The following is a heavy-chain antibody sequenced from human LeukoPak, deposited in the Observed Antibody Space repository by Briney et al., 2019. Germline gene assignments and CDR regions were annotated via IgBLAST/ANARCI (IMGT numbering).Heavy chain of an antibody. CDR2: INPNSGGT. V-gene: IGHV1-2*02. CDR3: ARRFMSSNYYGMDV. D-gene: IGHD2-2*01. CDR1: GYTFTGYY. J-gene: IGHJ6*02. Sequence: GASVKVSCKASGYTFTGYYMHWVRQAPGQGLEWMGWINPNSGGTNYAQKFQGRVTMTRDTSISTAYMELSRLTSEDTAVYYCARRFMSSNYYGMDVWGQGTTVTVSS.